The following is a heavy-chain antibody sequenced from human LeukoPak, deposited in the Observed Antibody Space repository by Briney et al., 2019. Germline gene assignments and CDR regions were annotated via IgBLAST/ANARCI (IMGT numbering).Heavy chain of an antibody. D-gene: IGHD2-2*03. CDR3: AKGSGYCSSTSCYAYAFDI. CDR2: ISYDGSNK. Sequence: GRSLRLSCAASGFTFSSYGMHWVRQAPGKGLEWVAVISYDGSNKYYADSVKGRFTISRDNSKNTLYLQMNSLRAEDTAVYYCAKGSGYCSSTSCYAYAFDICGQGTMVTVSS. CDR1: GFTFSSYG. J-gene: IGHJ3*02. V-gene: IGHV3-30*18.